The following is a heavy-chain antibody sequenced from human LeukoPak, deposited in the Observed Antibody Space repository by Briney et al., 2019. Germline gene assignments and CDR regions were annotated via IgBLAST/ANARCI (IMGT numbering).Heavy chain of an antibody. CDR2: IYSGGST. J-gene: IGHJ4*02. CDR3: ATEHDYGGQIFDY. CDR1: GFTVSSNY. Sequence: GGSLRLSCAASGFTVSSNYMSWVRQAAGKGLEWVSVIYSGGSTYYADSVKGRFTISRDNSKYTLYLQMNSLRAEDTAVYYCATEHDYGGQIFDYWGQGTLVTVSS. D-gene: IGHD4-23*01. V-gene: IGHV3-53*01.